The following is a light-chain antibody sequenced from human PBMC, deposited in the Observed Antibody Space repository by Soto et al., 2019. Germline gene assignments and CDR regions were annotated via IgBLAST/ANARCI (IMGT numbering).Light chain of an antibody. V-gene: IGKV1-33*01. CDR1: QDISNY. CDR2: DAS. CDR3: QQYKNPPIT. J-gene: IGKJ5*01. Sequence: DIQMTQSPSSLSASVGDRVTITCQASQDISNYLNWYQQKPGKAPKLLIYDASNLETGVPSRFSGSGSGTYFTFTITTLQPKNIQKYYGQQYKNPPITFAQGTRREIK.